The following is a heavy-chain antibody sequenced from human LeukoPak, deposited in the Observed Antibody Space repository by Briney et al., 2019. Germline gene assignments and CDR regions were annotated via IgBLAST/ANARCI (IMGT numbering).Heavy chain of an antibody. J-gene: IGHJ4*02. D-gene: IGHD1-14*01. CDR3: AGMRITTPTVRTLDY. CDR2: IYYTGST. Sequence: SETLSLTCTVSGGAMSTYYWTWIRQPPGKGLEWIGFIYYTGSTNYNPSLKSRVTISVDTSKNQFSLKLSSVTAADTAVYYCAGMRITTPTVRTLDYWGQGTLVTVSS. CDR1: GGAMSTYY. V-gene: IGHV4-59*01.